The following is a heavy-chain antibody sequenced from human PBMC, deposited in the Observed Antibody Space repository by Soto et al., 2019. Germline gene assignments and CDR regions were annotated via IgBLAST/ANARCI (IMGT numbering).Heavy chain of an antibody. CDR2: ISHSGNT. J-gene: IGHJ4*02. V-gene: IGHV4-4*02. CDR3: ARVISSREEYFDY. CDR1: GDSISDSRW. Sequence: QVQLQESGPGLVKPSGTLSLTCAVSGDSISDSRWWSWVRRPPGKGLEWIGEISHSGNTNYNPSLKSRVNTSIDKAKNQFSLNLTSVTAADTAVYYCARVISSREEYFDYWGQGTLVTVSP. D-gene: IGHD2-15*01.